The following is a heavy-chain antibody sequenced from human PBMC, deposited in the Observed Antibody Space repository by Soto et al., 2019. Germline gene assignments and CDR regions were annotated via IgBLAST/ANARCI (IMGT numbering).Heavy chain of an antibody. CDR3: AKLTTIVPAYGGAFDY. CDR2: ISGGGGST. J-gene: IGHJ4*02. Sequence: GGSLRLSCAASGFTFSSYAMSWVRQAPGKGLEWVSAISGGGGSTYYADSVKGRFTISRDNSKRTLYLQMNSLRAEDTAVYYCAKLTTIVPAYGGAFDYWGQGTLVTVSS. D-gene: IGHD3-22*01. CDR1: GFTFSSYA. V-gene: IGHV3-23*01.